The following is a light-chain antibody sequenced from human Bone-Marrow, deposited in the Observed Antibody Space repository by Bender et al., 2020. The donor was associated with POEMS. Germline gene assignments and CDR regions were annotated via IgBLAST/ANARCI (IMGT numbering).Light chain of an antibody. CDR1: SSNIGAHA. J-gene: IGLJ3*02. Sequence: QSVLTQPPSASGTPGQRVTISCSGGSSNIGAHAVNWYQHLPGTAPKLLIYSSHRRPSEVPDRFSGSRSGTSASLAISGLKSEDEAGYYCAVWDDSLNGWVFGGRTKLTVL. CDR2: SSH. V-gene: IGLV1-44*01. CDR3: AVWDDSLNGWV.